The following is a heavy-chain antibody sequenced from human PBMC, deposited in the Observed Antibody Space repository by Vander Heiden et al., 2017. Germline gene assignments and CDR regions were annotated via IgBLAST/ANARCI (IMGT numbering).Heavy chain of an antibody. CDR1: GFTFSSYS. Sequence: EVQLVESGGGLVQPGGSLRLSCAASGFTFSSYSMNWCRQATGKGLEWVAYIGTSSSNIYYADSVKGRFTISRDNAKNSLYLQMNSLRAEDTAVYYCARRVVGAPRAFDIWGQGTMVTVSS. J-gene: IGHJ3*02. D-gene: IGHD1-26*01. CDR2: IGTSSSNI. V-gene: IGHV3-48*01. CDR3: ARRVVGAPRAFDI.